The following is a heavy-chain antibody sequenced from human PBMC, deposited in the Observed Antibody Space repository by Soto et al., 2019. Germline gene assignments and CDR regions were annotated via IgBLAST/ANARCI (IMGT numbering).Heavy chain of an antibody. Sequence: ASVKVSCKASGYTFTGYYMHWVRRAPGQGLEWMGWINPNSGGTNYAQKFQGRVTMTRDTSISTADMELSRLRSDVTALYYCARALHSSRWYYFDYWGQGTLVTVSS. J-gene: IGHJ4*02. CDR2: INPNSGGT. CDR1: GYTFTGYY. CDR3: ARALHSSRWYYFDY. D-gene: IGHD6-13*01. V-gene: IGHV1-2*02.